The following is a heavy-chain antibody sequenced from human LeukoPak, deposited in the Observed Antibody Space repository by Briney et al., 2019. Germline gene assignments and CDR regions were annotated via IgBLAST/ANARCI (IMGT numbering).Heavy chain of an antibody. CDR1: GFTFNGHW. CDR3: AKAANEWELLAGYFDY. D-gene: IGHD1-26*01. CDR2: INGDGSTI. V-gene: IGHV3-74*01. J-gene: IGHJ4*02. Sequence: PGGSLRLSCEASGFTFNGHWMHWVRQAPGKGLVWVSLINGDGSTISYADSAKGRFTISRDNSKNTLYLQMNSLRAEDTAVYYCAKAANEWELLAGYFDYWGQGTLVTVSS.